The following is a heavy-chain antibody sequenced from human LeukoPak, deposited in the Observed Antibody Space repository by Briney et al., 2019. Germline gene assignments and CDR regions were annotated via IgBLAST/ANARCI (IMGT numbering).Heavy chain of an antibody. CDR3: ASKGSGYSYGDSDY. J-gene: IGHJ4*02. V-gene: IGHV3-21*01. D-gene: IGHD5-18*01. CDR2: ISSSSSYI. CDR1: RFTFSSYS. Sequence: PGGSLRLSCAASRFTFSSYSMNWVRQAPGKGLEWVSSISSSSSYIYYADSVKGRFTISRDNAKNSLYLQMNGLRAEDTAVYYCASKGSGYSYGDSDYWGQGTLVTVSS.